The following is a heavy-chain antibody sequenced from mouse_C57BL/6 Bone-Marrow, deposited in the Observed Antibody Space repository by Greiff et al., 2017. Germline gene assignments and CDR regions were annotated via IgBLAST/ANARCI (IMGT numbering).Heavy chain of an antibody. V-gene: IGHV5-16*01. CDR1: GFTFSDYY. J-gene: IGHJ3*01. Sequence: VKLVESEGGLVQPGSSMKLSCTASGFTFSDYYMAWVRQVPEKGLEWVANINYDGSSTYYLDSLKSRFIISRDNAKNILYLQMSSLKSEDTATYYCARGEGFAYWGQGTLVTVSA. CDR2: INYDGSST. CDR3: ARGEGFAY.